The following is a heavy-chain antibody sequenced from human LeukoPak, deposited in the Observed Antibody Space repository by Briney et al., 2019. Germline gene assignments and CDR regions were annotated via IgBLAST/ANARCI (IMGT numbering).Heavy chain of an antibody. Sequence: GGSLRLSCAASGFTFSSYSMSWVRQAPGKGLEWVSYISSSSTIYYAASVKGRFTISRDNAKNSMYLQMNSLRAEDTAVYYCARLGDFWTGYYNEDFDPRGQGTLVTVSS. CDR3: ARLGDFWTGYYNEDFDP. J-gene: IGHJ5*02. V-gene: IGHV3-48*01. CDR1: GFTFSSYS. D-gene: IGHD3/OR15-3a*01. CDR2: ISSSSTI.